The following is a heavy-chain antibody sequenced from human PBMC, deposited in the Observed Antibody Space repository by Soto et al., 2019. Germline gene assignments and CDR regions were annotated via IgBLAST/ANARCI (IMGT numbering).Heavy chain of an antibody. CDR2: IKQDGSEK. J-gene: IGHJ6*03. D-gene: IGHD5-12*01. CDR3: ARLTVFPDIVAAPMDV. V-gene: IGHV3-7*01. Sequence: GGSLRLSCAASGFTFSSYWMSWVRQAPGKGLEWVANIKQDGSEKYYVDSVKGRFTISRDNAKNSLYLQMNSLRAEDTAVYYCARLTVFPDIVAAPMDVWGKGTTVTVSS. CDR1: GFTFSSYW.